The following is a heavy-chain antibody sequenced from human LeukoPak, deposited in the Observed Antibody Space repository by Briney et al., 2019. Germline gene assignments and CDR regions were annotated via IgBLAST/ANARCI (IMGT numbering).Heavy chain of an antibody. CDR3: ARHAYGDLYYFDY. D-gene: IGHD4-17*01. J-gene: IGHJ4*02. Sequence: ASETLSLTCTVSGGSINSYYWSWIRQPPGKGLEWIGYIYYSGSTNYNPSLKSRVTISVDTSKNQFSLKLSSVTAADTAVYYCARHAYGDLYYFDYWGQGTLVTVSP. V-gene: IGHV4-59*08. CDR2: IYYSGST. CDR1: GGSINSYY.